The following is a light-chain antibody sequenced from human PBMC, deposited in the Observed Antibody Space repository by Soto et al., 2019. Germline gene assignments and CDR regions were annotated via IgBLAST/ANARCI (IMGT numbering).Light chain of an antibody. Sequence: DIQMTQSPSTLSASVGDRVTITCRASQSIRSWLAWYQQKPGTAPKLLIYKASTLQSGAPARFSGSGSGTEFTLTISSLQPDDSATYYCQQYNDNWTFGQGTKVDIK. CDR2: KAS. CDR1: QSIRSW. V-gene: IGKV1-5*03. J-gene: IGKJ1*01. CDR3: QQYNDNWT.